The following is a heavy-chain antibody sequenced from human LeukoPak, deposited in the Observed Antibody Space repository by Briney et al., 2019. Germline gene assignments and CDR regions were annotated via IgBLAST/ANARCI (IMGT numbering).Heavy chain of an antibody. CDR3: ARRMRSNTWYYFDY. V-gene: IGHV4-39*01. CDR2: IYYSGST. CDR1: GGSISSSSYY. D-gene: IGHD6-13*01. Sequence: PSETLSLTCTVSGGSISSSSYYWGWIRQPPGKGLEWIGSIYYSGSTYYNPSLKSRVTISVDTSKNQFSLKLTSVTAADTAVYFCARRMRSNTWYYFDYWGPGTLVAVSS. J-gene: IGHJ4*02.